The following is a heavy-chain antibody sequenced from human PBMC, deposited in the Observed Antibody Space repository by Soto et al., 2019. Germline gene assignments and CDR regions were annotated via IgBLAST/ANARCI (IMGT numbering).Heavy chain of an antibody. D-gene: IGHD5-18*01. CDR2: IYSGGST. J-gene: IGHJ6*02. CDR1: GFTVSSNY. CDR3: ARGSDTAMVTLYYGMDV. Sequence: EVQLVESGGGLIQPGGSLRLSCAASGFTVSSNYMSWVRQAPGKGLEWVSVIYSGGSTYYADSVKGRFTISRDNSKNTLYLQMNSRRAEDTAVYYCARGSDTAMVTLYYGMDVWGQGTTVTVSS. V-gene: IGHV3-53*01.